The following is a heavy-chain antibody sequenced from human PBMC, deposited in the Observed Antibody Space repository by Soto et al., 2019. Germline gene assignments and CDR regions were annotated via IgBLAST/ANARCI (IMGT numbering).Heavy chain of an antibody. CDR1: GGSFSGYY. D-gene: IGHD3-16*01. CDR3: ARLRHKGVY. Sequence: QVQLQQWGAGLLKPSETLSLTCAVYGGSFSGYYWSWIRQPPGKGLEWIGEINHSGSTNYNPSLRSRVTMSVDTSKNQFALKLSSVTAADTAVYYCARLRHKGVYWGQGTLVTVSS. CDR2: INHSGST. V-gene: IGHV4-34*01. J-gene: IGHJ4*02.